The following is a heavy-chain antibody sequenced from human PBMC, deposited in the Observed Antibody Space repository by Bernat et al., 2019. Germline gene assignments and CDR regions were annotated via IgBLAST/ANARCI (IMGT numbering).Heavy chain of an antibody. Sequence: QLQLQESGSGLVKPSQTLSLTCTVSGGSISSSSYYWGWIRHPPGKGLEWIGSSYYSGSTYSNPSLKRRVTISVDTSKNQFSLKLSSVTAADTAVYYCARHRAGVRYYFDYWGQGTLVTVSS. V-gene: IGHV4-39*01. CDR2: SYYSGST. CDR3: ARHRAGVRYYFDY. J-gene: IGHJ4*02. CDR1: GGSISSSSYY. D-gene: IGHD2-21*01.